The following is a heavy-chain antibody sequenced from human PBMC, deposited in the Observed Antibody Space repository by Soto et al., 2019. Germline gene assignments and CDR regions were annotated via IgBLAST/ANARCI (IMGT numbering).Heavy chain of an antibody. CDR3: ADNCGVDCHSVFFY. Sequence: EVQLLESGGGLVQPGGSLRLSCAASGFSFSNYAMSWDRQAPGKGLEWVSGISGGGGSSYYADSVKGRFTISRDNSKNALYLQMNSLRAEDTAVYYCADNCGVDCHSVFFYWGQGTLVIVSS. J-gene: IGHJ4*02. D-gene: IGHD2-21*02. V-gene: IGHV3-23*01. CDR2: ISGGGGSS. CDR1: GFSFSNYA.